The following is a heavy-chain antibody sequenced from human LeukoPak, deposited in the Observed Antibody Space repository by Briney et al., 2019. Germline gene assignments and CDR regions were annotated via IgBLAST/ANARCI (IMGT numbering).Heavy chain of an antibody. CDR1: GFTFSSYG. D-gene: IGHD3-10*01. Sequence: GGSLRLSCAASGFTFSSYGMHWVRQAPGKGLEWVAVIWYDGSNKYYADSVKGRFTISRDNSKNTLYLQMNSLRAEDTAVYYCARELWFGELPSGWFDPWGQGTLVTVSS. J-gene: IGHJ5*02. CDR2: IWYDGSNK. V-gene: IGHV3-33*01. CDR3: ARELWFGELPSGWFDP.